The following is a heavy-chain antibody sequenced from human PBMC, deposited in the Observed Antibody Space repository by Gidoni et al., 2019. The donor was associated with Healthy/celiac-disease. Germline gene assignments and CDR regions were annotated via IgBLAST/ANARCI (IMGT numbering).Heavy chain of an antibody. CDR3: ARGAYYDFWSGYFRGVEGMDV. Sequence: EVQLVESGGCLVKPGGFLRLSCAASGFTFRSYSMNWVRQAPGKGLELVSSISSSSSYIYYADSVKGRFTISRDNAKNSLYLQMNSLRAEDTAVYYCARGAYYDFWSGYFRGVEGMDVWGQGTTVTVSS. D-gene: IGHD3-3*01. CDR2: ISSSSSYI. CDR1: GFTFRSYS. V-gene: IGHV3-21*01. J-gene: IGHJ6*02.